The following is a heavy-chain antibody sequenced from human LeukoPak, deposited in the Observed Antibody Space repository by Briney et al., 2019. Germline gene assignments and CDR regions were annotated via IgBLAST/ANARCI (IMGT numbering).Heavy chain of an antibody. D-gene: IGHD3-9*01. CDR2: ISGSGGST. CDR1: GFTFSSYA. Sequence: PGGSLRLSCAASGFTFSSYAMSWVRQAPGKGLEWVSAISGSGGSTYYADSVKGRFTISRDNSKNTLYLQMNSLRAEDTAVYYCARDGVGDPPYYDILTGSSGGVDYWGQGTLVTVSS. CDR3: ARDGVGDPPYYDILTGSSGGVDY. J-gene: IGHJ4*02. V-gene: IGHV3-23*01.